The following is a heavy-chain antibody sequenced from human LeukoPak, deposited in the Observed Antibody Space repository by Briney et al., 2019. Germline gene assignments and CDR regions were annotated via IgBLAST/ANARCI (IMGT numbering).Heavy chain of an antibody. J-gene: IGHJ5*02. CDR2: ISGSGGST. CDR3: AKDSGDFSSGYYTRDNWFDP. CDR1: GFTFSSYA. Sequence: GGSLRLSCAASGFTFSSYAMSWVRQAPGKGLEWVSAISGSGGSTYYTDSVKGRFTISRDNSKNTLYLQMNSLRAEDTAVYYCAKDSGDFSSGYYTRDNWFDPWGQGTLVTVSS. D-gene: IGHD3-3*01. V-gene: IGHV3-23*01.